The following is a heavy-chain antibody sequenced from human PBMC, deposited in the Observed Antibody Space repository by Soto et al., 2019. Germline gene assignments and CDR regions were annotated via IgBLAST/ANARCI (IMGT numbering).Heavy chain of an antibody. CDR3: AKHCRRLAVAGSAFDS. J-gene: IGHJ4*02. V-gene: IGHV3-23*01. D-gene: IGHD6-19*01. CDR2: ISGSGGHS. Sequence: EVQLLESGGGLAQPGGSLRLSCAASGFTFNDYAMAWVRQAPGKGLEWVSSISGSGGHSSYADSVRGRFTISRDNVNSILSLDMSDLSAEDTAVYYCAKHCRRLAVAGSAFDSWGQGTLVTVSS. CDR1: GFTFNDYA.